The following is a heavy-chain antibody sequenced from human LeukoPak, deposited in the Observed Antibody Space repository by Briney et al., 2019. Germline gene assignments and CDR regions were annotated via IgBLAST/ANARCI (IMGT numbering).Heavy chain of an antibody. D-gene: IGHD2-15*01. CDR1: GGSFSGCY. V-gene: IGHV4-34*01. J-gene: IGHJ3*02. CDR3: ATVEEHAFDI. Sequence: SETLSLTCAVYGGSFSGCYWSWIRQPPGKGLEWIGEINHSGSTNYNPSLKSRVTISVDTSKNQFSLKLSSVTAADTAVYYCATVEEHAFDIWGQGTMVTVSS. CDR2: INHSGST.